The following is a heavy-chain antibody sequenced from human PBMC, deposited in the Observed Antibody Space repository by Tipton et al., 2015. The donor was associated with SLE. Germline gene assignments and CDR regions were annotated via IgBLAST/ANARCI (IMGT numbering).Heavy chain of an antibody. Sequence: TLSLTCTVSGGSISSYYWSWIRQPPGKGLEWIGYIYYSGSTNYNPSLKSRVTISVDTSKNQFSLKLSSVTAADTAVYYCARVPSGLDAFDIWGRGTMVTVSS. CDR2: IYYSGST. CDR3: ARVPSGLDAFDI. D-gene: IGHD6-19*01. J-gene: IGHJ3*02. V-gene: IGHV4-59*01. CDR1: GGSISSYY.